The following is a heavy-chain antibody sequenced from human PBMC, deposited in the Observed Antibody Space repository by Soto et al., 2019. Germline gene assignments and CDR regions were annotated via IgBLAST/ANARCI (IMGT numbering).Heavy chain of an antibody. CDR2: INPSGGST. J-gene: IGHJ6*03. CDR3: ARDPLVGRYFDWLSTRYYMDV. V-gene: IGHV1-46*03. Sequence: GASVKVSCKASGYTFTSYYMHWVRQAPGQGLEWIGIINPSGGSTSYAQKFQGRVTMTRDTSTSTVYMELSSLRSEDTAVYYCARDPLVGRYFDWLSTRYYMDVWGKGTTVTVSS. D-gene: IGHD3-9*01. CDR1: GYTFTSYY.